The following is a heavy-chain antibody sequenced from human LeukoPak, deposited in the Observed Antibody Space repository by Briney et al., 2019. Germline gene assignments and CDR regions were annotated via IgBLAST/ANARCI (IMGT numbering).Heavy chain of an antibody. CDR1: GGSISSYY. V-gene: IGHV3-15*01. J-gene: IGHJ4*02. CDR3: TTQDIVVVPVNYFDY. Sequence: ETLSLTCTVSGGSISSYYWSWIRQAPGKGLEWVGRIKSKTDGGTTDYAAPVKGRFTISRDDSKNTLYLQMNSLKTEDTAVYYCTTQDIVVVPVNYFDYWGQGTLVTVSS. CDR2: IKSKTDGGTT. D-gene: IGHD2-2*01.